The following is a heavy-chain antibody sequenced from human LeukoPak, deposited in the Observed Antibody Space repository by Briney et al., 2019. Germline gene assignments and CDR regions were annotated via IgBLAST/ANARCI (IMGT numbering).Heavy chain of an antibody. V-gene: IGHV6-1*01. D-gene: IGHD2/OR15-2a*01. Sequence: SQTLSLTCAISVDSLSSNSAAWNWIRQSPSGGLEWLGSTYYRSKWYNDYPVSVKSRITINPDTSKNQFSLQLNSVTPEDTALYYGARGSFQPGFDYWGQGTLVTVSS. CDR1: VDSLSSNSAA. J-gene: IGHJ4*02. CDR3: ARGSFQPGFDY. CDR2: TYYRSKWYN.